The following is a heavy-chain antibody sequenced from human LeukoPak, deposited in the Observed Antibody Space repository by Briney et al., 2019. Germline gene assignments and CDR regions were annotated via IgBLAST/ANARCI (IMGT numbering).Heavy chain of an antibody. J-gene: IGHJ4*02. Sequence: GGSLRLSCAASEFSFSSYAMSWVRQAPGKGLEWVSTISGNGGTTYYAESVKGRFTISRDNSKNTLYLHLNSLRAEDTAMYYCARQNDFWRGYYDYWGQGILVSVSS. D-gene: IGHD3-3*01. CDR1: EFSFSSYA. V-gene: IGHV3-23*01. CDR2: ISGNGGTT. CDR3: ARQNDFWRGYYDY.